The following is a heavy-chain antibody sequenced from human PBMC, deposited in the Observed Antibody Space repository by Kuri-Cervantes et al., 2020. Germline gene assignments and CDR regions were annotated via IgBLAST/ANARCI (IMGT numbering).Heavy chain of an antibody. J-gene: IGHJ5*02. V-gene: IGHV1-69*13. CDR3: ARMVRGVTSFDP. Sequence: SVKVSCKASGYTFTSHDINWVRQATGQGLEWMGGIIPIFGTANYAQKFQGRVTITADESTSTAYMELSSLRSEDTAVYYCARMVRGVTSFDPWGQGTLVTVSS. CDR2: IIPIFGTA. D-gene: IGHD3-10*01. CDR1: GYTFTSHD.